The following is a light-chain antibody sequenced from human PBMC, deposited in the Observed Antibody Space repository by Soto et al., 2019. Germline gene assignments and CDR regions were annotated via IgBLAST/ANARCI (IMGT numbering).Light chain of an antibody. V-gene: IGKV1-5*03. CDR1: QSISSW. CDR2: TAA. Sequence: DIQMTRSPSTLSASVGDRVTITCRASQSISSWLAWYQQKPGKAPKLLIHTAATLDSGVPSRFSGSGSGTQFTLTISSLQPDDFATYYCQQYNSYSGLTFGGGTKVEIK. J-gene: IGKJ4*01. CDR3: QQYNSYSGLT.